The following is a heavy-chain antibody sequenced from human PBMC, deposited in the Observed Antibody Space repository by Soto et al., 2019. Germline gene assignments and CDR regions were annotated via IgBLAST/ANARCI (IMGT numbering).Heavy chain of an antibody. V-gene: IGHV4-39*01. CDR1: GGSISSSSYY. CDR3: ARGPLDHDCSGGSCSDY. D-gene: IGHD2-15*01. CDR2: IYYSGST. Sequence: SETLSLTCTVSGGSISSSSYYWGWIRQPPGKGLEWIGSIYYSGSTYYNPSLKSRVTISVDTSKNQFSLKLSSVTAADTAVYYCARGPLDHDCSGGSCSDYWGQGTLVTVS. J-gene: IGHJ4*02.